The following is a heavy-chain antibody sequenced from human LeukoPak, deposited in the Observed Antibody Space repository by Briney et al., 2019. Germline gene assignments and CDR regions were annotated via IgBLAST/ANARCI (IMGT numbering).Heavy chain of an antibody. J-gene: IGHJ6*02. Sequence: SETLSLTCTVSGGSINNYYWNWIRQPPGKGLEWIGYISYSGSTNYNPSLKSRVTISVDTSKNQFSLKLSSVTAADTAVYYCARHCSSTSCYDNYGMDVWGQGTTVTVSS. D-gene: IGHD2-2*01. CDR2: ISYSGST. V-gene: IGHV4-59*08. CDR3: ARHCSSTSCYDNYGMDV. CDR1: GGSINNYY.